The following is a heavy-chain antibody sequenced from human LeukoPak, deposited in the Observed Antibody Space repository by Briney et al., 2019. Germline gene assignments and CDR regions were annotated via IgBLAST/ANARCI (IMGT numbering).Heavy chain of an antibody. CDR3: ARGENNYGYYYFDY. CDR1: GFTFSSYS. D-gene: IGHD5-24*01. Sequence: GGSLRLSCAASGFTFSSYSMNWVRQAPGKGLEWVSSISRSSNYIYYADSVKGRFTISRDNAKNSLYLQINSLRAEDTSVYYCARGENNYGYYYFDYWGQGTLVTVSS. CDR2: ISRSSNYI. V-gene: IGHV3-21*01. J-gene: IGHJ4*02.